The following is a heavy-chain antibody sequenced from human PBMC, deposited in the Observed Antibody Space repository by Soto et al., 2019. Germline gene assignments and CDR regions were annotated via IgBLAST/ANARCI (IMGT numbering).Heavy chain of an antibody. D-gene: IGHD6-19*01. J-gene: IGHJ4*02. Sequence: EVQLVESGGGLIQPGGSLRLSCAASGFSVSSKYMTWVRQAPGKGLGWVSVIYGGGTTYYADSVKGRFTISRDNSTNTLYLQMNGLGAEDTAVYYCVQTTGWPGFDFWGQGTLVTVSS. CDR2: IYGGGTT. CDR1: GFSVSSKY. V-gene: IGHV3-53*01. CDR3: VQTTGWPGFDF.